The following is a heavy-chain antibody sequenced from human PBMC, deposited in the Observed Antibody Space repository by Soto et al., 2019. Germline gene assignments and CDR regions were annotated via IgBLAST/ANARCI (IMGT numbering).Heavy chain of an antibody. CDR2: IYYSGST. Sequence: PSETLSLTCTVSGGSVSSGSYYWSWIRQPPGKGLEWIGYIYYSGSTNYNPSLKSRVTISVDTSKNQFSLKLSSVTAADTAVYYCARGRLLYYYDSSGYRGPVDYWGQGTLVTVPS. J-gene: IGHJ4*02. V-gene: IGHV4-61*01. CDR1: GGSVSSGSYY. D-gene: IGHD3-22*01. CDR3: ARGRLLYYYDSSGYRGPVDY.